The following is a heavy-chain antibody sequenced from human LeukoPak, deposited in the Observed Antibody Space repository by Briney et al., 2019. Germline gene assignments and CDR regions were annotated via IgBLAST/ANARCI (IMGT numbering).Heavy chain of an antibody. J-gene: IGHJ5*02. CDR1: GYTFTSYY. V-gene: IGHV1-46*01. CDR3: ARAACGGDCYSFFGVYEPQPNWFDP. D-gene: IGHD2-21*02. Sequence: ASVKVSCKASGYTFTSYYMHWVRQAPGQGLEWMGIINPSGGSTSYAQKFQGRVTMTRDTSTSTVYMELSSLRSEDTAVYYCARAACGGDCYSFFGVYEPQPNWFDPWGQGTLVTVSS. CDR2: INPSGGST.